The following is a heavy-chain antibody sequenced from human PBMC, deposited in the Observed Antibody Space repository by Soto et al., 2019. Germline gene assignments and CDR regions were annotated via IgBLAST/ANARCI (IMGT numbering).Heavy chain of an antibody. Sequence: SETLSLTCAVYGGSSSGYYWSWIRQPPGKGLEWIGEINHSGSTNYNPSLKSRVTISVDTSKNQFSLKLSSVTAADTAVHYCARVISDIVVVVAAILNYYYYYMDVWGKGTTVTVSS. CDR2: INHSGST. CDR1: GGSSSGYY. CDR3: ARVISDIVVVVAAILNYYYYYMDV. V-gene: IGHV4-34*01. J-gene: IGHJ6*03. D-gene: IGHD2-15*01.